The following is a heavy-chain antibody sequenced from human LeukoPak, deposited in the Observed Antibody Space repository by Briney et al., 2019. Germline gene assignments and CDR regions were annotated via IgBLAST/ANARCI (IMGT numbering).Heavy chain of an antibody. V-gene: IGHV3-30*03. CDR1: GFTFSVYG. CDR2: ISYDGSNK. D-gene: IGHD3-3*01. CDR3: ARVSRNSITLSFDY. Sequence: PGGSLRLSCAASGFTFSVYGMHWVRQAPGKGLEWVAVISYDGSNKYYADSVKGRFTISRDNSKNTLYLQMNSLRAEDTAVYYCARVSRNSITLSFDYWGQGTLVTVSS. J-gene: IGHJ4*02.